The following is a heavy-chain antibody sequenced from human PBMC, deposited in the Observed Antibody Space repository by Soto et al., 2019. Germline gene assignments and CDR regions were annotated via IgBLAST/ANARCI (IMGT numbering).Heavy chain of an antibody. V-gene: IGHV5-10-1*01. J-gene: IGHJ4*02. CDR3: ARRDDTVVTGPPRY. D-gene: IGHD2-15*01. Sequence: PGETLHLSCKGSGYSFSSYLITWVRQMSGKGLEGMGRIDPGDSYTNYSPSFQGDVIISVDKTINISYLQWSSLKDSDTAIYYCARRDDTVVTGPPRYWGQGTQVTVSS. CDR1: GYSFSSYL. CDR2: IDPGDSYT.